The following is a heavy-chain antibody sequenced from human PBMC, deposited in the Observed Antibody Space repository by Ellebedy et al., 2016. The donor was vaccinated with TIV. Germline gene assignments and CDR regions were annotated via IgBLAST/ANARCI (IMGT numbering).Heavy chain of an antibody. CDR1: GDSISRSSYY. D-gene: IGHD3-10*01. Sequence: SETLSLTCTVSGDSISRSSYYWGWIRQPPGKGLEWIGSIYYTGSTDYNPSLKSRVAISADPSKNQFSLRLGSVTAADTAVYYCARWFGELLYVRWFDPWGQGTLVTVSS. CDR2: IYYTGST. J-gene: IGHJ5*02. V-gene: IGHV4-39*01. CDR3: ARWFGELLYVRWFDP.